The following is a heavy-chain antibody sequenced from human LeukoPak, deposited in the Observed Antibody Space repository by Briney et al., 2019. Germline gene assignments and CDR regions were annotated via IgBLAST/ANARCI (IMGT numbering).Heavy chain of an antibody. D-gene: IGHD1-20*01. CDR1: GGSISSYY. J-gene: IGHJ4*02. V-gene: IGHV4-59*08. CDR2: IYYSGST. CDR3: ARGQAGRGITGTRPYYFDY. Sequence: SETLSLTCTDSGGSISSYYWSWIRQPPGKGLEWIGYIYYSGSTNYNPSLKSRVTISVDTSKNQFSLKLSSVTAADTAVYYCARGQAGRGITGTRPYYFDYWGQGTLVTVSS.